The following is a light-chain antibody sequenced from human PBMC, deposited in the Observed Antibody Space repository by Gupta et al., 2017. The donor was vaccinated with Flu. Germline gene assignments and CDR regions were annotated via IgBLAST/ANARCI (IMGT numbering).Light chain of an antibody. V-gene: IGKV2-30*01. CDR1: QRPIYKNGVNY. Sequence: TSCRASQRPIYKNGVNYLKWLQQRPGQPPMRLIYEFANRDSGVPEIFSGSGAGTYFTLKSSMVEADDVGVYYCMRGTHPLTFGQGTRLEI. J-gene: IGKJ2*01. CDR2: EFA. CDR3: MRGTHPLT.